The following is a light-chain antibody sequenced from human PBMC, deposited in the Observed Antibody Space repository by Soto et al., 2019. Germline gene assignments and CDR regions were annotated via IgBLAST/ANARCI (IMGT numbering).Light chain of an antibody. V-gene: IGKV3-20*01. CDR1: QSVRTSY. Sequence: RVLTQSPGPLSLSPGESATLSCRASQSVRTSYLAWYQHKPRQAPRLRIYGSSSRATGIPDSYSGSGSGTDFTLTISRLEPEDFAVYYCQHYGNSPPYTFGQGTKLEIK. J-gene: IGKJ2*01. CDR2: GSS. CDR3: QHYGNSPPYT.